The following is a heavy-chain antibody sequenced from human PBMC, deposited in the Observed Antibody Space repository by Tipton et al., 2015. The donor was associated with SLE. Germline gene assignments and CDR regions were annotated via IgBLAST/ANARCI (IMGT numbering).Heavy chain of an antibody. CDR3: ARLDGDFDY. D-gene: IGHD4-17*01. CDR2: IYYSGST. Sequence: TLSLTCTVSGGSISSYYWSWIRQPPGKGLEWIGYIYYSGSTNYNPSLKSRVTISVDTSKNQFSLKLSSVTAADTAVYYCARLDGDFDYWGQGTLVTVSS. V-gene: IGHV4-59*08. J-gene: IGHJ4*02. CDR1: GGSISSYY.